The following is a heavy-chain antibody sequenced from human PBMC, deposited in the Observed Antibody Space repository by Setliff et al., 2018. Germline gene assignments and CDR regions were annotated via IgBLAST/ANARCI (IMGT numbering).Heavy chain of an antibody. CDR2: INLNTGNI. CDR1: GFTFTDYL. Sequence: VKVSCKASGFTFTDYLMNWMRQAPEQGLEWMGRINLNTGNIFYAQEFQGRVTLTRDTSISTAYMELTGLKYDDTAIYYCARDTLALGDITLFDYWGQGTLVTVSS. J-gene: IGHJ4*02. CDR3: ARDTLALGDITLFDY. V-gene: IGHV1-2*02. D-gene: IGHD3-16*01.